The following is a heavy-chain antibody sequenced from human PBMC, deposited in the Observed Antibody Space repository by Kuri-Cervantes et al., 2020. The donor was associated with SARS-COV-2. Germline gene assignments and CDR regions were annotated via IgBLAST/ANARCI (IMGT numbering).Heavy chain of an antibody. CDR1: GFTFSSYS. V-gene: IGHV3-21*01. CDR2: ISSSSSYI. CDR3: ARDGAARCFYMDV. D-gene: IGHD6-6*01. J-gene: IGHJ6*03. Sequence: GESLKISCAASGFTFSSYSMNWVRQAPGKVLEWVSSISSSSSYIYYADSVKGRFTISRDNAKNSLYLQMNSLRAEDTAVYYCARDGAARCFYMDVWGKGTTVTVSS.